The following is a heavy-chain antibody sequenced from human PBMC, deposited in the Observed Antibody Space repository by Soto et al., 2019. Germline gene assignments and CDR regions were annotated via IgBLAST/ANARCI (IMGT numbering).Heavy chain of an antibody. Sequence: GGSLRLSCAASGFTFSSYAMSWVRQAPGKGLEWVSAISGSGGSTYYADSVKGRFTISRDNSKNTLYLQMNSLRAEDTAVYYCAKYGRWEVPDSSYYFDYWGQGTLVTVSS. V-gene: IGHV3-23*01. CDR2: ISGSGGST. D-gene: IGHD1-26*01. CDR3: AKYGRWEVPDSSYYFDY. CDR1: GFTFSSYA. J-gene: IGHJ4*02.